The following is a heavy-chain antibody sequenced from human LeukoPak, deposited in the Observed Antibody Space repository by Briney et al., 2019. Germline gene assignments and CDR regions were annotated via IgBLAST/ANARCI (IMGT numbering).Heavy chain of an antibody. J-gene: IGHJ4*02. Sequence: ASVTVSFTASGYTFTIYGISWVRQAPGQGLEWMGWISAYNGNTNYSQKHQGRVTMTTDTSTSTAYMELRSLRSDDTAVYYCARGALSASRIDYSGQGTLVTVSS. CDR1: GYTFTIYG. CDR2: ISAYNGNT. CDR3: ARGALSASRIDY. V-gene: IGHV1-18*01.